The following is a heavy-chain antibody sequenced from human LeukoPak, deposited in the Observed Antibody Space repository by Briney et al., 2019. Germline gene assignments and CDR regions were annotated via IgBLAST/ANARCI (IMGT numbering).Heavy chain of an antibody. CDR3: AKAGYQLLVPGGWFDP. D-gene: IGHD2-2*01. CDR1: GFTFSSYA. J-gene: IGHJ5*02. V-gene: IGHV3-23*01. CDR2: ISGSGGST. Sequence: PGGSLRLSCAASGFTFSSYAMSWVRQAPGKGLEWVSAISGSGGSTYYADSVKGRFTISRDNSKNTLYLQMNSLRAEDTAVYYCAKAGYQLLVPGGWFDPWGQGTLVTVSS.